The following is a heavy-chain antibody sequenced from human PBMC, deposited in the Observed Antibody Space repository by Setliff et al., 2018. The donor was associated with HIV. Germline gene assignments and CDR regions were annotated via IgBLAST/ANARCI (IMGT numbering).Heavy chain of an antibody. CDR3: ARVGDTRDEAFDV. J-gene: IGHJ3*01. CDR2: IYRGGTT. Sequence: GESLKISCAASGFSVSNNYMSWVRQAPGKGLEWVSVIYRGGTTHYADSVKGRFTISRDSSKNTLNLQMNSLTAEDTAVYHCARVGDTRDEAFDVWGQGTMVTVSS. D-gene: IGHD2-21*01. V-gene: IGHV3-53*01. CDR1: GFSVSNNY.